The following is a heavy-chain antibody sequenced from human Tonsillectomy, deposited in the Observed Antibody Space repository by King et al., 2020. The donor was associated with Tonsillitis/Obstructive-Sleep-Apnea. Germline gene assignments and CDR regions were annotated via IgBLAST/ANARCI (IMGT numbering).Heavy chain of an antibody. D-gene: IGHD6-19*01. CDR1: GFTFSSYW. CDR2: ISSDGSST. CDR3: ARVARSGWYSLDY. Sequence: VQLVESGGGLVQPGGSLRLSCAASGFTFSSYWIHWVRQAPGKGLVWVSRISSDGSSTTYADSVKGRFTISRDNAKNTVYLQMNSLRAEDTAVYFCARVARSGWYSLDYWGQGTLVTVSS. J-gene: IGHJ4*02. V-gene: IGHV3-74*01.